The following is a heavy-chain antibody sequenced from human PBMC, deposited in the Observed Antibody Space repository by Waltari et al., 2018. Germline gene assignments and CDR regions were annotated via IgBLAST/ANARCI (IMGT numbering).Heavy chain of an antibody. V-gene: IGHV3-20*01. CDR2: GNWNGGNT. J-gene: IGHJ6*02. CDR1: GFTFADFG. D-gene: IGHD3-16*01. Sequence: EVQLVESGGGVIRPGGSLRLSCAASGFTFADFGLNWVRQAPGKGWEGVACGNWNGGNTGYADSVKGRFTISRDNARNSLDLQMNSLRVEDTALYRCVRASKDDYYYYPMDVWGQGTTVTVSS. CDR3: VRASKDDYYYYPMDV.